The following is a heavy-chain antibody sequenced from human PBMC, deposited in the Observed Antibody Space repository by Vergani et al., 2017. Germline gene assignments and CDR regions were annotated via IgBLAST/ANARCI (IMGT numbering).Heavy chain of an antibody. CDR3: AKARDPNCKGGNCYSYYYGLDL. CDR2: KSGSGGNT. Sequence: EVQLLESGGGLVQPGGSLRLSCGASGFIFSSYAMTWVRQAPGKGLEWVSAKSGSGGNTFYTASVKGRFTISRDNSKDTLYLQMNSLRVEDTAIYYCAKARDPNCKGGNCYSYYYGLDLWGQGTTVTVSS. CDR1: GFIFSSYA. V-gene: IGHV3-23*01. D-gene: IGHD2-15*01. J-gene: IGHJ6*02.